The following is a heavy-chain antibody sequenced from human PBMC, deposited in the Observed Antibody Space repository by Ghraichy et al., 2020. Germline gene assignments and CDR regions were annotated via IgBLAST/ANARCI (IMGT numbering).Heavy chain of an antibody. V-gene: IGHV4-59*01. CDR1: GASISDYY. Sequence: ETLSLTCTVSGASISDYYWSWFRQPPGKGLEWIGHIYYNGNTNYNPSLKSRVTISIDTSKKQFSLRLSSVTAADTAVYYCATWRGYGYGLGHWGQGTLVTVSS. CDR2: IYYNGNT. CDR3: ATWRGYGYGLGH. D-gene: IGHD5-18*01. J-gene: IGHJ4*02.